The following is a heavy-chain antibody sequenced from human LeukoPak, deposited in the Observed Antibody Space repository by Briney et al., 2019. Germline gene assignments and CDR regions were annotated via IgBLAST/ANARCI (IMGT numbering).Heavy chain of an antibody. Sequence: GGSLRLSCAASGFIFTNYAMSWVRQAPGKALQWVSDINGDGDSTFYTDSVKGRFTISRDKSKNALYLQMNSLRAEDTAVYYCVRAVEYYYDSSGYAVDYWGQGTLVTVSS. CDR2: INGDGDST. CDR3: VRAVEYYYDSSGYAVDY. D-gene: IGHD3-22*01. J-gene: IGHJ4*02. V-gene: IGHV3-23*01. CDR1: GFIFTNYA.